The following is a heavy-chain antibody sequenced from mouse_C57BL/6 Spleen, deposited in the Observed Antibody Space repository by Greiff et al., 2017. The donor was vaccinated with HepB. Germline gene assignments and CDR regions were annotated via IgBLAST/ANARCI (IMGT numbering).Heavy chain of an antibody. D-gene: IGHD1-1*01. CDR1: GYTFTDYN. CDR2: INPNNGGT. V-gene: IGHV1-18*01. J-gene: IGHJ1*03. Sequence: EVQLVESGPELVKPGASVKIPCKASGYTFTDYNMDWVKQSHGKSLEWIGDINPNNGGTIYNQKFKGKATLTVDKSSSTAYMELRSLTSEDTAVYYCARKDYYGSSYFYFDVWGTGTTVTVSS. CDR3: ARKDYYGSSYFYFDV.